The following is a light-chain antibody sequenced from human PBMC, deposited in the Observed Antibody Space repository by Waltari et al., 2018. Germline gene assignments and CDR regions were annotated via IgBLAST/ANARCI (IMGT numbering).Light chain of an antibody. J-gene: IGKJ4*01. Sequence: DIVMTQSPDSLAVSLGERATINCKSTQSILYSSNNKNYLAWYQQKPGQSPKLLFYWASTRESGVPDRFSGSGSGTDFTLTISSLQTEDVAVYYCQQYYSTTFTFGGGTKVEIK. CDR1: QSILYSSNNKNY. V-gene: IGKV4-1*01. CDR2: WAS. CDR3: QQYYSTTFT.